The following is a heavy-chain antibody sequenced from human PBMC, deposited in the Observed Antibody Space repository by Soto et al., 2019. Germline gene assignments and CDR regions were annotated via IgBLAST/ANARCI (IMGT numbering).Heavy chain of an antibody. CDR3: AKDGVSGWSDYFFDY. CDR1: GFTFSSYA. J-gene: IGHJ4*02. V-gene: IGHV3-30*18. CDR2: ISYDGIKK. Sequence: GGSLRLSCAASGFTFSSYAMHWVRRAPGKGLECVALISYDGIKKYYADSVKGRFTVSRDNSKSTLYLQMNSLGPEDAAVYYCAKDGVSGWSDYFFDYWGQGTLVTVSS. D-gene: IGHD6-19*01.